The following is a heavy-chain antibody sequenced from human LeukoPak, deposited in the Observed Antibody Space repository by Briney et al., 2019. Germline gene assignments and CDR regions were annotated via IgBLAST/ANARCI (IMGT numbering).Heavy chain of an antibody. CDR3: ARDQLYSY. J-gene: IGHJ4*02. CDR2: IYTSGST. CDR1: AGSISSYY. V-gene: IGHV4-4*07. Sequence: SETLSLTCTGPAGSISSYYWSWLRQPAGKGLEWIGRIYTSGSTNYNPSLKSRVTMSVDTSENQFSLKLSSVTAADTAVYYCARDQLYSYWGQGTLVTVSS. D-gene: IGHD2-2*02.